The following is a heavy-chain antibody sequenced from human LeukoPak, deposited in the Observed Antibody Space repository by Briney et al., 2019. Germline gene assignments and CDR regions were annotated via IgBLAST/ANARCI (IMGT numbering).Heavy chain of an antibody. CDR1: GGSISSYY. CDR3: ARDLAGVDY. Sequence: SETLSLTCTVSGGSISSYYWSWIRQPPGKGLEWIGYIYYSGSTNYNPSLKSRVTISVDTSKNQFSLKLSSATAADTAVYYCARDLAGVDYWGQGTLVTVSS. D-gene: IGHD6-19*01. V-gene: IGHV4-59*01. CDR2: IYYSGST. J-gene: IGHJ4*02.